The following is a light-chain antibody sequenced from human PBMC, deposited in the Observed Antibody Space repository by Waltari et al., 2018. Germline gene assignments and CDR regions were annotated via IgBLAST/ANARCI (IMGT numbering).Light chain of an antibody. J-gene: IGLJ3*02. CDR1: GSNIGAGYD. Sequence: QSVLTQPPSVSGAPGQRVTISCTGSGSNIGAGYDVHWYQQLPRAAPKLLIYGSTSRPLGVPDRLFGSTSGTSASLAITGLQAEDEADYYCQSYDTSRSVVFGGGTKLTVL. V-gene: IGLV1-40*01. CDR3: QSYDTSRSVV. CDR2: GST.